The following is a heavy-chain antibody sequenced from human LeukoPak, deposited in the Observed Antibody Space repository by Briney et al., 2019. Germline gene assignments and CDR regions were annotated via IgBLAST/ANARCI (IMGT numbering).Heavy chain of an antibody. CDR3: AKDHRVVVVPAAIDY. D-gene: IGHD2-2*01. Sequence: GGSLRLSCAASGFTFSSYAMSWVRQAPGKGLEWVSAISGSGGSTYYADSVKGRFTISRDNSKNTLYLQMNSLRAEDTAVYYCAKDHRVVVVPAAIDYWGQGTLVTVSS. CDR2: ISGSGGST. CDR1: GFTFSSYA. V-gene: IGHV3-23*01. J-gene: IGHJ4*02.